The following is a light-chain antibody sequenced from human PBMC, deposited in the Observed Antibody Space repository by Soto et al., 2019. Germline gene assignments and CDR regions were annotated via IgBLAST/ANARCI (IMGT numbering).Light chain of an antibody. V-gene: IGLV2-14*01. Sequence: QSVLTQPASVSGSPGQSITISCTGTSSDVGGDKYVSWYQQHPGKAPKLIIYEVSSWPSGVSNRFSGSKSANTASLTISGLQAEDEADYYCSSYTSTNTVVFGGGTKLTVL. CDR2: EVS. CDR1: SSDVGGDKY. J-gene: IGLJ2*01. CDR3: SSYTSTNTVV.